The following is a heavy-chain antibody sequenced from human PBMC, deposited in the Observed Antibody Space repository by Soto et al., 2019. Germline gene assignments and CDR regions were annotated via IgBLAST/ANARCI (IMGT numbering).Heavy chain of an antibody. J-gene: IGHJ4*02. Sequence: SVKVSCKASGDTFSNYAISWVRQAPGQGLEWMGRIIPIFGTANYAQKLQGRVTITADESTSTAYMELSSLRSDDTAVYYCATAPKNDYESSSPAPFDEWGQGTLVPVSS. CDR2: IIPIFGTA. D-gene: IGHD3-22*01. CDR1: GDTFSNYA. V-gene: IGHV1-69*13. CDR3: ATAPKNDYESSSPAPFDE.